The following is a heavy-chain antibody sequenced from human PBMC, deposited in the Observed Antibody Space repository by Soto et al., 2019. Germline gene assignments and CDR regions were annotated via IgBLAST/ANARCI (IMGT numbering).Heavy chain of an antibody. V-gene: IGHV4-39*01. CDR3: ARHGLSSWYPGHDY. J-gene: IGHJ4*02. CDR1: GGSISSSSYY. D-gene: IGHD6-13*01. CDR2: IYYSGST. Sequence: SETLSLTCTVSGGSISSSSYYWGWIRQPPGKGLEWIGSIYYSGSTYYNPSLKSRVTISVDTSKNQFSLKLSSVTAADTAVYYCARHGLSSWYPGHDYWGQGTLVTVSS.